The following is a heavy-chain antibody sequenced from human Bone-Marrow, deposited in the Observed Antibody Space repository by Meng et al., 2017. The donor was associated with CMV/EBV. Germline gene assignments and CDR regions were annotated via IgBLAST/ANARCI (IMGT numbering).Heavy chain of an antibody. CDR1: GFTFSDYY. CDR2: ISSSGSTV. V-gene: IGHV3-11*04. J-gene: IGHJ6*02. D-gene: IGHD6-6*01. Sequence: GESLKISCAASGFTFSDYYMSWIRQAPGKGLEWVSYISSSGSTVYYADSVKGRFTISRDNAKNSLYLQMNSLRAEDTAAYYCARGPLYSISSGTYYFGMDVWGQGTTVTFSS. CDR3: ARGPLYSISSGTYYFGMDV.